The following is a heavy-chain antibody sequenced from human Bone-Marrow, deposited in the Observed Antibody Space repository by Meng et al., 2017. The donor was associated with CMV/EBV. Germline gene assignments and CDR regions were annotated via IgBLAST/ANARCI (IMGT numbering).Heavy chain of an antibody. V-gene: IGHV4-39*07. CDR3: ARAYCGGDCYSYNWFDP. Sequence: SETLSLTCTVSGGSISSSDYYWAWIRQPPGKGLDWLGNIFYDGRTYYNPSLKSRVTISVDTSKNQFSLKVSSVTAADTAVYYCARAYCGGDCYSYNWFDPWGQGTLVTVSS. J-gene: IGHJ5*02. CDR2: IFYDGRT. CDR1: GGSISSSDYY. D-gene: IGHD2-21*01.